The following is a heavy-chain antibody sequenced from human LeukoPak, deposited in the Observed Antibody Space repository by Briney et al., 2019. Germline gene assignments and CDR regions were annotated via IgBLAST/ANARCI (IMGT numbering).Heavy chain of an antibody. CDR3: ARGPSGYHNT. Sequence: GGSLRLSCAASGFTFSSIWMSWVRQAPGKGLEWVANIKQDGSEKYYVDSVKGRFTISRDNAKNSLYLQMDSLKAEDTAVYYCARGPSGYHNTGGQGTLVIVSS. CDR2: IKQDGSEK. V-gene: IGHV3-7*01. J-gene: IGHJ4*02. CDR1: GFTFSSIW. D-gene: IGHD5-12*01.